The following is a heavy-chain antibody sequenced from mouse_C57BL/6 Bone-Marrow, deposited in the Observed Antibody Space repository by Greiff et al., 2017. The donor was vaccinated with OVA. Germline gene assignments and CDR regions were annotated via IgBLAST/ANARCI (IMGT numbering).Heavy chain of an antibody. Sequence: QVQLKQPGAELVRPGTSVKLSCKASGYTFTSYWMHWVKQRPGQGLEWIGVIDPSDSYTNYNQKFKGKATLTVDTSSSTAYMQLSSLTSEDSAVYYCARPRGAWYFDVWGTGTTVTVSS. CDR3: ARPRGAWYFDV. CDR2: IDPSDSYT. J-gene: IGHJ1*03. V-gene: IGHV1-59*01. CDR1: GYTFTSYW.